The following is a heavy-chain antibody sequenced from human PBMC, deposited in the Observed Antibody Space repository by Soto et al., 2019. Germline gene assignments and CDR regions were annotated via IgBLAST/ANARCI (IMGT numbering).Heavy chain of an antibody. Sequence: SETLSLTCTVSGGSVSSGSYYWSWIRQPPGKGLEWIGYIYYSGSTNYNPSLKSRVTISVDTSKNQFSLKLSSVTAAETAVYYCAGRTGTTEWAFDCWGQGTLVTVSS. CDR1: GGSVSSGSYY. CDR3: AGRTGTTEWAFDC. D-gene: IGHD1-1*01. V-gene: IGHV4-61*01. CDR2: IYYSGST. J-gene: IGHJ4*02.